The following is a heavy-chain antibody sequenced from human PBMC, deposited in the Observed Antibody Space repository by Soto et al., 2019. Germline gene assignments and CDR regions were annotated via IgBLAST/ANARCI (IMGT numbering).Heavy chain of an antibody. V-gene: IGHV3-30*18. D-gene: IGHD3-10*01. J-gene: IGHJ4*02. CDR3: AKDRGRITMVRGVILDGGNFDY. CDR1: GFTFSSYG. Sequence: GGSLRLSCAASGFTFSSYGMHWVRQAPGKGLEWVAVISYDGSNKYYADSVKGRFTISRDNSKNTLYLQMNSLRAEDTAVYYCAKDRGRITMVRGVILDGGNFDYWGQGTLVTVSS. CDR2: ISYDGSNK.